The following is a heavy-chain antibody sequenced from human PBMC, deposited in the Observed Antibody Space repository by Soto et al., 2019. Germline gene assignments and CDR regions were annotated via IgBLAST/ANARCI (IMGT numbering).Heavy chain of an antibody. J-gene: IGHJ5*02. CDR3: ARAISSSSPPNSFDL. V-gene: IGHV1-69*02. CDR2: IIPILGIA. Sequence: GASAKVYCKTSAGTFSSYTISWVRQAPGQGLEWMGRIIPILGIANYAQKFQGRVTITADKSTSTAYMELSSLRSEDTAVYYCARAISSSSPPNSFDLWGQGTLVTVSS. CDR1: AGTFSSYT. D-gene: IGHD6-6*01.